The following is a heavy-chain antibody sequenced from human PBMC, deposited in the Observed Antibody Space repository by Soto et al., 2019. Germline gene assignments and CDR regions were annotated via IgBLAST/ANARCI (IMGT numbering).Heavy chain of an antibody. CDR2: ITGSGRDT. J-gene: IGHJ4*02. CDR1: GFTFRNNV. D-gene: IGHD2-8*01. Sequence: GGSLRLSCAASGFTFRNNVLSWVRQAPGKGLDWVSGITGSGRDTYYADSVEGRFTISRDNSKNMVLLQMNSLRAEDTALYYCAKNGLDNSPSAIDSWGPGTLVTVSS. CDR3: AKNGLDNSPSAIDS. V-gene: IGHV3-23*01.